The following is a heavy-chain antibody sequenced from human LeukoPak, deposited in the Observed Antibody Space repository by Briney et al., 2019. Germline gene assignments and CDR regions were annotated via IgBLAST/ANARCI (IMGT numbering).Heavy chain of an antibody. CDR2: ISYDGSNK. CDR3: AKGWFGESPTPFDY. CDR1: GFTFSSYG. D-gene: IGHD3-10*01. J-gene: IGHJ4*02. V-gene: IGHV3-30*18. Sequence: GGSLRLSCAPSGFTFSSYGMHWVRHAPGKGLEWVAVISYDGSNKYYADSVKGRFTISRDNSKNTLYLQMNSLRAEDTAGYYCAKGWFGESPTPFDYWGQGTLVTVSS.